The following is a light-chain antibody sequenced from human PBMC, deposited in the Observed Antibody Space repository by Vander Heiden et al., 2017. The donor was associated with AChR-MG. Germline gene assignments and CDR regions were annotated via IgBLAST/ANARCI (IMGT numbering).Light chain of an antibody. CDR1: QSISSY. CDR2: AAS. J-gene: IGKJ4*01. Sequence: DIQMTQSPSSLSASVGDRVTIACRASQSISSYLNWYQQIPGKAPKLLIYAASSLQSGVPSRFSGSGSGTDFTLTISSLQPEDFASYYCQQSYSTPTFGGGTKVEIK. V-gene: IGKV1-39*01. CDR3: QQSYSTPT.